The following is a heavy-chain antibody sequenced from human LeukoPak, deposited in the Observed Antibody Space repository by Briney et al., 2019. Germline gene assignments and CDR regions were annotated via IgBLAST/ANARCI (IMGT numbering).Heavy chain of an antibody. J-gene: IGHJ4*02. CDR2: IYYSGST. D-gene: IGHD3-10*01. CDR3: ARGRSGHGGLDY. Sequence: SETLSLTCTVSGGSISNYYWNWIRQPPEKGLEWIGYIYYSGSTAYNPSLKSRLTISLDTSKNQFSLKLNSVTAADTAVYYCARGRSGHGGLDYWGQGTLVTVSS. CDR1: GGSISNYY. V-gene: IGHV4-59*01.